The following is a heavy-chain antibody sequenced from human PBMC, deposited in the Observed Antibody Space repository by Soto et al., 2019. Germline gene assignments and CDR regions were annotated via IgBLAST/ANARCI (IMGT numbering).Heavy chain of an antibody. Sequence: PSETLSLTCAVYGGSFSGYYWSWIRQPPGKGLEWIGEINHSGSTNYNPSLKSRVTISVDTSKNQFSLKLSSVTAADTAVYYCARAVLRFLEWLSDYGMDVWGQGTTVT. D-gene: IGHD3-3*01. CDR1: GGSFSGYY. CDR2: INHSGST. J-gene: IGHJ6*02. CDR3: ARAVLRFLEWLSDYGMDV. V-gene: IGHV4-34*01.